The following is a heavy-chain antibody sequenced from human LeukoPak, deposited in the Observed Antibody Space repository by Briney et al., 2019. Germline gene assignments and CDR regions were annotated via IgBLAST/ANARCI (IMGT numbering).Heavy chain of an antibody. Sequence: SVKVSCKASGGTFSSYAISWVRQAPGQGLEWMGRIIPIFGTANYAQKFQGRVTITTDESTSTAYMELSSLRSEDTAVYCCASFQGSSSPFDYWGQGTLVTVSS. CDR1: GGTFSSYA. CDR2: IIPIFGTA. CDR3: ASFQGSSSPFDY. D-gene: IGHD6-13*01. V-gene: IGHV1-69*05. J-gene: IGHJ4*02.